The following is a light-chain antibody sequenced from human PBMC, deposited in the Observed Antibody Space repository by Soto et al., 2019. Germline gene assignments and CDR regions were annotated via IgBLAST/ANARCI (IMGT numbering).Light chain of an antibody. CDR1: QDIGND. V-gene: IGKV1-6*02. CDR3: LQVFNFPRA. CDR2: AAS. Sequence: AIQMTQSPSSLAGSVGDRLTITCRASQDIGNDLGWYQQKPGKAPKLLIYAASSLQSGVSSRFSGSRSCREFTLTISSLQPEDFATYYCLQVFNFPRAFGQGTKVDFK. J-gene: IGKJ1*01.